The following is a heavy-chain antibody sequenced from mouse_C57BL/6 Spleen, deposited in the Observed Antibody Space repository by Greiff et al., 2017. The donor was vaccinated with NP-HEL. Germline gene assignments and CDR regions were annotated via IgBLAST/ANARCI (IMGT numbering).Heavy chain of an antibody. CDR3: ARRHGNIYAMDY. D-gene: IGHD2-1*01. Sequence: QVQLQQSGAELMKPGASVKLSCKATGYTFTGYWIGWVKQRPGHGLEWIGEILPGSGGPTYNEKFKGRATFTEDTSSNTAYMQLSSLTTEDSAIYYCARRHGNIYAMDYWGQGTSVTVSS. CDR2: ILPGSGGP. CDR1: GYTFTGYW. V-gene: IGHV1-9*01. J-gene: IGHJ4*01.